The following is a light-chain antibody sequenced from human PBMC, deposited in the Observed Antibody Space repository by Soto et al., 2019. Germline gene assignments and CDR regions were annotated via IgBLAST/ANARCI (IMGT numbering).Light chain of an antibody. Sequence: AIQMTQSPSSLSASVGARVTITCRASQGIRNDLGWYQQKPGKAPKLLIYAASSLQSGVPSRFSCSGSGTDFTLTISSLQPEEFAAYYCLQDYNYPPAFGQGPKVEIK. CDR1: QGIRND. V-gene: IGKV1-6*01. J-gene: IGKJ1*01. CDR2: AAS. CDR3: LQDYNYPPA.